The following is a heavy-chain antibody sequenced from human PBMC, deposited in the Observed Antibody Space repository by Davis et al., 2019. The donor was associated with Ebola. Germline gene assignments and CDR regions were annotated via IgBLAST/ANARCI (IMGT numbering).Heavy chain of an antibody. CDR1: GFAFRTYV. V-gene: IGHV3-23*01. J-gene: IGHJ3*02. D-gene: IGHD2/OR15-2a*01. CDR2: LGTSADT. CDR3: AKETSNIWFDI. Sequence: PGGSLRLSCAASGFAFRTYVMSWVRQAPGKGLEWVSTLGTSADTYYADSVKGRFTISRDNSKNTLYLQMNGLRVEDTAIYYCAKETSNIWFDIWGQGTNVTVSS.